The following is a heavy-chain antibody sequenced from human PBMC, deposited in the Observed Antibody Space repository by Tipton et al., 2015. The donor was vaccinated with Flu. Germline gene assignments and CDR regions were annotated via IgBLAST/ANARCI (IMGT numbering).Heavy chain of an antibody. CDR3: ARLETWIERGWLDP. CDR1: GDSISPYY. Sequence: TLSLTCTVSGDSISPYYWDWIRQPPGKGLEWIGYIHYSGSTSYNPSLQSRVTISVDTSKNQFSLKLDSVTAADTAVYYCARLETWIERGWLDPWGQGTLVTVSS. D-gene: IGHD5-18*01. J-gene: IGHJ5*02. CDR2: IHYSGST. V-gene: IGHV4-59*12.